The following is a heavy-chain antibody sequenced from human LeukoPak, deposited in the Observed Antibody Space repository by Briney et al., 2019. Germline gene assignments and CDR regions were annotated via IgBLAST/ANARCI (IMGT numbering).Heavy chain of an antibody. CDR2: IYYSGGT. J-gene: IGHJ5*02. CDR1: GGSISSYY. CDR3: AGASDYYGSGSFNWFDP. V-gene: IGHV4-59*08. D-gene: IGHD3-10*01. Sequence: SETLSLTCTVSGGSISSYYWSWIRQPPGKGLEWIGYIYYSGGTNYNPSLKSRVTISVDTSKNQFSLKLSSVTAAGTAVYYCAGASDYYGSGSFNWFDPWGQGTLVTVSS.